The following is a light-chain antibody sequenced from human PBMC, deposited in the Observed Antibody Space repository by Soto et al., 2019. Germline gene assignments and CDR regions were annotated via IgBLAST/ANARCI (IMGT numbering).Light chain of an antibody. V-gene: IGKV1-9*01. Sequence: DIQLTQSPSFLSASVGDRVTITCRASQGINSYLAWYQQKPGKAPKLLIYAASTLQSGVPSRFSGSGSGTEFTLTISSLQPEDFATYYCQQLNSYLLLTFGGGTKVDIK. CDR3: QQLNSYLLLT. CDR2: AAS. J-gene: IGKJ4*01. CDR1: QGINSY.